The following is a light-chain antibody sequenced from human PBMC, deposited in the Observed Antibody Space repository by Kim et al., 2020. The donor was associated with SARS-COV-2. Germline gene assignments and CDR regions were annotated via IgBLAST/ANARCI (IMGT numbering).Light chain of an antibody. CDR2: GKN. J-gene: IGLJ2*01. CDR1: SLRSYY. CDR3: NSRDSSGNHVV. Sequence: ALGQTVRITCQGDSLRSYYASWYQQKPGQAPVLVIYGKNNRPSGIPDRFSGSRSGNTASLTITGAQVEDEADYYCNSRDSSGNHVVFGGGTQLTVL. V-gene: IGLV3-19*01.